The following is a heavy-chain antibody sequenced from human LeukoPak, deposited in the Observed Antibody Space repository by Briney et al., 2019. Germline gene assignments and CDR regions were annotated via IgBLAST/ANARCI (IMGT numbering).Heavy chain of an antibody. V-gene: IGHV1-69*05. D-gene: IGHD2-15*01. CDR3: AGSGSSCYRHQH. J-gene: IGHJ1*01. CDR2: IIPIFGTA. CDR1: GYTFTGYY. Sequence: SVKVSCKASGYTFTGYYMHWVRQAPGQGLEWMGRIIPIFGTANYAQKFQGRVTITTDESTSTAYMELSSLRSEDTAVYYCAGSGSSCYRHQHWGQGTLVTVSS.